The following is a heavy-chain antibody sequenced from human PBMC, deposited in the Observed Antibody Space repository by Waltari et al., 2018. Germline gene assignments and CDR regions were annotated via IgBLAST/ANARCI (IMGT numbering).Heavy chain of an antibody. D-gene: IGHD3-22*01. CDR3: ARGGIYYYDSSGYKSAQYYYYYYGMDV. V-gene: IGHV4-4*07. Sequence: QVQLQESGPGLVKPSETLSLTCTVSGGSISSYYWSWIRQPAGKGLEWIGRIYTSGSTNSNPSLKRRVTMSGDTSKNQFSRKLSSVTAADTAVYYCARGGIYYYDSSGYKSAQYYYYYYGMDVWGQGTTVTVSS. CDR2: IYTSGST. J-gene: IGHJ6*02. CDR1: GGSISSYY.